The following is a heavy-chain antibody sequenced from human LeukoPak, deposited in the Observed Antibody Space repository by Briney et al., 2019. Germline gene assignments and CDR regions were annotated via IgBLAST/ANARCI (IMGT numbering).Heavy chain of an antibody. J-gene: IGHJ2*01. CDR2: IYYSGST. D-gene: IGHD6-13*01. V-gene: IGHV4-59*01. CDR1: GGSISSYY. CDR3: AREYVRDTAASGGYFDL. Sequence: SETLSLTCTVSGGSISSYYWSWLRQPPGKGLEWIGYIYYSGSTNYNPSLKSRVTISVDTSKNQFSLKLSSVTAADTAVYYCAREYVRDTAASGGYFDLWGRGTLVTVSS.